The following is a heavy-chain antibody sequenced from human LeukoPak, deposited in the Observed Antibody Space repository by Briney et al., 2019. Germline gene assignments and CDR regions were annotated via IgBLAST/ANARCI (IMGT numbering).Heavy chain of an antibody. Sequence: PRGSLRLSCAASGFSFSSYGMHWVRQAPGKGLEWVAFIRYDGSKKYYADSQKGLFTTSRDNSENTLYLQKNRLRAEDTALYYRAKGCGWEASSYYYYMYVWGKETTVTI. CDR1: GFSFSSYG. CDR3: AKGCGWEASSYYYYMYV. J-gene: IGHJ6*03. V-gene: IGHV3-30*02. D-gene: IGHD1-26*01. CDR2: IRYDGSKK.